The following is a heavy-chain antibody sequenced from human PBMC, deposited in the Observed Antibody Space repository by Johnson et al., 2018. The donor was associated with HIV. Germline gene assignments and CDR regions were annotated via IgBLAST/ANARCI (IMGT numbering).Heavy chain of an antibody. Sequence: QVQLVESGGGVVQPGKSLRLSCAASGFTFSSSAMHWVRQAPGQGLQWVALISYDGSNKYYADSVKGRFTISRDNSKNTLYLQMNSLRAEDTVVYYCASCVCDSSGRVAFDICGQGTMVTVSS. CDR3: ASCVCDSSGRVAFDI. D-gene: IGHD3-22*01. CDR2: ISYDGSNK. CDR1: GFTFSSSA. V-gene: IGHV3-30*04. J-gene: IGHJ3*02.